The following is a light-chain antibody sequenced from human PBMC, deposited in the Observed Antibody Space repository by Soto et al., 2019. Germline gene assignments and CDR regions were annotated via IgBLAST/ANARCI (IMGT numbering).Light chain of an antibody. J-gene: IGLJ2*01. CDR2: EVS. Sequence: QSALTQPASASGSPGQSVTISCTGTSSDVGGYNYVSWYQHHPGKAPKLMIYEVSKRPSGVPDRFSGSKSDNTAFLTVSGLQAEDEADYYCSSFAVSFYCVFGGGTKLTVL. CDR1: SSDVGGYNY. CDR3: SSFAVSFYCV. V-gene: IGLV2-8*01.